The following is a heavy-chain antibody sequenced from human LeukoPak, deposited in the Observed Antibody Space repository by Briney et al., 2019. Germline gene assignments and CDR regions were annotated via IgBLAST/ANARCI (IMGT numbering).Heavy chain of an antibody. V-gene: IGHV1-2*02. Sequence: ASVKISCKASGYTFTGHYMHWVRQAPGHGLEWMGWMNTNSGGTKFAQRFQGRVTMTRDTSISTAYLELSRLTFDDTAVYYCARGNGDYGGRLGGYFDLWGRGTLVTVSS. J-gene: IGHJ2*01. D-gene: IGHD4-17*01. CDR3: ARGNGDYGGRLGGYFDL. CDR2: MNTNSGGT. CDR1: GYTFTGHY.